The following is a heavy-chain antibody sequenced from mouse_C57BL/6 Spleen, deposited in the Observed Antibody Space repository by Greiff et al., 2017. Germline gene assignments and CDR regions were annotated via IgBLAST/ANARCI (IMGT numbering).Heavy chain of an antibody. CDR1: GYAFSSSW. D-gene: IGHD1-1*01. CDR2: IYPGDGDT. V-gene: IGHV1-82*01. Sequence: VQLQESGPELVKPGASVKISCKASGYAFSSSWMNWVKQRPGKGLEWIGRIYPGDGDTNNNGKFKGKATLTADKSSSTAYMQLSSLTSEDSAVYFCAREGGYYGSSYYWYFDVWGTGTTVTVSS. CDR3: AREGGYYGSSYYWYFDV. J-gene: IGHJ1*03.